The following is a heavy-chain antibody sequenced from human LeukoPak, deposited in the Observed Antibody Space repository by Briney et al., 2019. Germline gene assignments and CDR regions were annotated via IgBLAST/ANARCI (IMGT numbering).Heavy chain of an antibody. CDR1: GFPFSSYW. Sequence: GGSMRLSCVASGFPFSSYWMTWVRQAPGKGLEWVANIKQDGSKKSYVDSVKGRFTISRDNAKNSLYLQMNSLRAEDTAIYYCTRVGYIDEGIDYWGQGTLVTVSS. D-gene: IGHD5-24*01. V-gene: IGHV3-7*04. CDR2: IKQDGSKK. J-gene: IGHJ4*02. CDR3: TRVGYIDEGIDY.